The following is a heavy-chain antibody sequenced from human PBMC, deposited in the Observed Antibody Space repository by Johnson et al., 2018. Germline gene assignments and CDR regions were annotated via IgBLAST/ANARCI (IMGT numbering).Heavy chain of an antibody. Sequence: QVQLVESGGGVVQPGRSLRLSCAASGFTFSSYGMHWVRQAPGKGLEWVAVIWYDGSNKYYADSVKGRFTISRDNSKNTLYLQMNSLRAEDTAVYYCAREAQWERPIPNYYCYGMDVWGQGTTVTVSS. D-gene: IGHD1-26*01. V-gene: IGHV3-33*01. CDR2: IWYDGSNK. CDR1: GFTFSSYG. CDR3: AREAQWERPIPNYYCYGMDV. J-gene: IGHJ6*02.